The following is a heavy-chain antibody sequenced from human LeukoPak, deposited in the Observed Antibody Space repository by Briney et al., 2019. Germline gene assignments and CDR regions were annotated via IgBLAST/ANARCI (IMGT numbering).Heavy chain of an antibody. V-gene: IGHV4-39*07. Sequence: PSETLSLTCTVSGGSISSSSYYWGWIRQPPGKGLEWIGSIYYSGSTYYNPSLKSRVTISVDTSKNQFSLKLSSVTAADTAVYYCARAPQIRYYDSSGYPGRLYYFDYWGQGTLVTVSS. CDR1: GGSISSSSYY. CDR2: IYYSGST. D-gene: IGHD3-22*01. CDR3: ARAPQIRYYDSSGYPGRLYYFDY. J-gene: IGHJ4*02.